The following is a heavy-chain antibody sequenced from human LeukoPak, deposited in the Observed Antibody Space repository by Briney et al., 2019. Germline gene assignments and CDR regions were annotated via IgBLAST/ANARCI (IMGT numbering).Heavy chain of an antibody. D-gene: IGHD6-13*01. CDR1: GFTFSSYA. V-gene: IGHV3-30*04. CDR3: ARKGQQVNMNHYMDV. CDR2: ISYDGSKT. J-gene: IGHJ6*03. Sequence: PGRSLRLSCAASGFTFSSYAMHWVRQAPGKGLEWVAIISYDGSKTYYADSVKGRFTISRDNSKNTLYLQMNSLRAEDTAVYYCARKGQQVNMNHYMDVWGKGTTVTVSS.